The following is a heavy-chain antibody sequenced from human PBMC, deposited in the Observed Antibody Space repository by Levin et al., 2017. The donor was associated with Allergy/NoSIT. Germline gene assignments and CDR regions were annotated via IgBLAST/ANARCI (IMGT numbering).Heavy chain of an antibody. CDR2: IIPIFGTA. CDR1: GGTFSSYA. Sequence: SVKVSCKASGGTFSSYAISWVRQAPGQGLEWMGGIIPIFGTANYAQKFQGRVTITADESTSTAYMELSSLRSEDTAVYYCAQPHVGELATLGYYYGMDVWGQGTTVTVSS. CDR3: AQPHVGELATLGYYYGMDV. D-gene: IGHD3-10*01. J-gene: IGHJ6*02. V-gene: IGHV1-69*13.